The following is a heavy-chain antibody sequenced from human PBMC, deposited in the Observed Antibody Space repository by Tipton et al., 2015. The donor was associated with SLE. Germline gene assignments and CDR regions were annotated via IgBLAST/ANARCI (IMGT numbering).Heavy chain of an antibody. CDR1: GGSIKSYY. J-gene: IGHJ2*01. D-gene: IGHD6-13*01. V-gene: IGHV4-4*09. CDR2: IYTTGST. Sequence: TLSLTCTVSGGSIKSYYWSWIRQPPGKGLECIGYIYTTGSTNYNPSHRGRVTMSVDTSKNQFSLKLNSVTAADTAVYYCARRRIAETDRYFDLWGRGTLVTVSS. CDR3: ARRRIAETDRYFDL.